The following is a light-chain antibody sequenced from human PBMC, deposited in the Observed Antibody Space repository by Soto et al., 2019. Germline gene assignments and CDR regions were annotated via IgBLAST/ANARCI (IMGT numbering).Light chain of an antibody. CDR2: GAS. CDR3: QQYNNWPRT. V-gene: IGKV3-15*01. Sequence: EIVVTQSPATLSVSPGESATLSCRASQSVSSNLAWYQQKPGQAPNLLIYGASTRASGIPARFSGSGSGTDFTLTISSLQSEDFAVYYCQQYNNWPRTFGQGTKVEIK. J-gene: IGKJ1*01. CDR1: QSVSSN.